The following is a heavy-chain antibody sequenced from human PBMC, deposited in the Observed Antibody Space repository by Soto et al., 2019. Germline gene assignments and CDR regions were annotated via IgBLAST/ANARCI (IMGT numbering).Heavy chain of an antibody. CDR2: IYWDDDK. D-gene: IGHD6-19*01. CDR3: AHSVVAGLGYYFDY. J-gene: IGHJ4*02. CDR1: GFSLSSTRVA. V-gene: IGHV2-5*02. Sequence: QITLKESGPPLVKPTQTLTLTCTFSGFSLSSTRVAVGWIRQPPGKALEWLALIYWDDDKRYSPFLKSRLTITKDTSKNQVVLTMTIMDPVDTATYYCAHSVVAGLGYYFDYWGQGTLVTVSS.